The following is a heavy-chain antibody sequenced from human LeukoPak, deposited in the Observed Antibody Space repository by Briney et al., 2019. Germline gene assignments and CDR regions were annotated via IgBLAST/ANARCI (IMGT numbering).Heavy chain of an antibody. J-gene: IGHJ4*02. CDR2: ISGSGGST. CDR1: GFTFSSYA. CDR3: AKDRFSSGFDY. D-gene: IGHD6-19*01. V-gene: IGHV3-23*01. Sequence: GGSLRLSCAASGFTFSSYAMSWVRQAPGKELEWVSAISGSGGSTYYADSVKGRFTISRDNSKNTLYRQMNSLRAEDTAVYYCAKDRFSSGFDYWGQGTLVTVSS.